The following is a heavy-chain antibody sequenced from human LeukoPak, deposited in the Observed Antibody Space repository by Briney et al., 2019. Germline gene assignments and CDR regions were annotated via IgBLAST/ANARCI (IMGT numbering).Heavy chain of an antibody. CDR2: ISSSGSTI. CDR1: GFTFSDYY. Sequence: GGSLRLSCAASGFTFSDYYMSWIRQAPGKGLEWASYISSSGSTIYYADSVKGRFTISRDNSKSTLYLQMNSLRAEDTAVYYCAKAGSPAYYDILTGYDYYYYYYMDVWGKGTTVTISS. J-gene: IGHJ6*03. D-gene: IGHD3-9*01. V-gene: IGHV3-11*01. CDR3: AKAGSPAYYDILTGYDYYYYYYMDV.